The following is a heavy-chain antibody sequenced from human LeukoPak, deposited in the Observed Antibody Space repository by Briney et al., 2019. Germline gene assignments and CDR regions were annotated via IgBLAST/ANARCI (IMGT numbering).Heavy chain of an antibody. J-gene: IGHJ4*02. CDR2: IWYDGSNK. CDR1: GFTFSSYG. CDR3: ARVRYSSSWLFDY. Sequence: GGSLRLSCAASGFTFSSYGMHWVRQAPGKGLXWXXVIWYDGSNKYYAXSVKGRFTISRDNSKNTLYLQMNSLRAEDTAVYYCARVRYSSSWLFDYWGQGTLVTVSS. D-gene: IGHD6-13*01. V-gene: IGHV3-33*01.